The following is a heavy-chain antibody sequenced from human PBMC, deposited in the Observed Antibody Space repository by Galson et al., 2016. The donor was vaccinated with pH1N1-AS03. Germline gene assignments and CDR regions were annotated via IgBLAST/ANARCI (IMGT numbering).Heavy chain of an antibody. CDR2: IYPGDSDT. J-gene: IGHJ4*02. CDR1: GYKFTNYW. D-gene: IGHD1-26*01. Sequence: QSGAEVKKPGESLKISCKGSGYKFTNYWTGWVRQMPGQGLEWMGSIYPGDSDTRYSPSFQGQVTIPADKAITTAYLQWSSLKAPDTAMYYCARRVSYTGSYPLDYWGQGTLVTVSS. V-gene: IGHV5-51*01. CDR3: ARRVSYTGSYPLDY.